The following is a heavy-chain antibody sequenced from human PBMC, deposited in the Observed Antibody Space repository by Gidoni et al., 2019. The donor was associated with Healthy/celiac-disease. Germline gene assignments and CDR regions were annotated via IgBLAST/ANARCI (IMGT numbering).Heavy chain of an antibody. Sequence: QVQLVVSGGGVVQPGGSLRLSCAASGSTFSSYGMHWVRQAPGKGLEWVAVRSYDGINKYFADSVKGRFTISRDNSKDALYLQMNSLRPEDTALYYCANGRQWPVRHNLEFDYWGQGTLVTVSS. CDR1: GSTFSSYG. CDR2: RSYDGINK. D-gene: IGHD6-19*01. J-gene: IGHJ4*02. CDR3: ANGRQWPVRHNLEFDY. V-gene: IGHV3-30*18.